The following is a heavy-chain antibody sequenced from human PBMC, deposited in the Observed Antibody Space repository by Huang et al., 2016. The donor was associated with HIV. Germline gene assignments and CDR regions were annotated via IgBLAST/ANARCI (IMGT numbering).Heavy chain of an antibody. CDR3: ARGPRWLQFRYMDV. Sequence: QVQLVQSGTEVKKPGSSVRVSCKASGDIFTNYAITWVRQAPGQGLEWGGGIIPAIGSTNYAQRFQGRVTITADESTTTAYMQLSSLRAEDTAVYYCARGPRWLQFRYMDVWGKGTTVIVSS. CDR1: GDIFTNYA. J-gene: IGHJ6*03. D-gene: IGHD4-4*01. CDR2: IIPAIGST. V-gene: IGHV1-69*13.